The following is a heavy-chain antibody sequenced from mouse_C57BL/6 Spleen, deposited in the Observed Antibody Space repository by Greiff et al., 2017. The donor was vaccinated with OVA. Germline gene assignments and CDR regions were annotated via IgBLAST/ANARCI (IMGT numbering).Heavy chain of an antibody. CDR2: IYPGDGDT. J-gene: IGHJ2*01. CDR3: APKGGYDGGYFDY. CDR1: GYAFSSYW. D-gene: IGHD2-2*01. V-gene: IGHV1-80*01. Sequence: QVHVKQSGAELVKPGASVKISCKASGYAFSSYWMNWVKQRPGKGLEWIGQIYPGDGDTNYNGKFKGKATLTADKSSSTAYMQLSSLTSEDSAVYFCAPKGGYDGGYFDYWGQGTTLTVSS.